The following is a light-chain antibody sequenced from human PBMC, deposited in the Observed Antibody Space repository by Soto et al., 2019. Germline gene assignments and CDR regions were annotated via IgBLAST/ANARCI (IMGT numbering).Light chain of an antibody. Sequence: EMVMTQSPATLSVSPGERATLSCRASQSVHSNLAWYQQKPGQAPSLLIYYASTRATGIPDRFSGSGSGTDFTLTISSLQSDDFVVYHCQHYSNWPPTFGRGTKVEIK. V-gene: IGKV3D-15*01. CDR1: QSVHSN. CDR2: YAS. CDR3: QHYSNWPPT. J-gene: IGKJ1*01.